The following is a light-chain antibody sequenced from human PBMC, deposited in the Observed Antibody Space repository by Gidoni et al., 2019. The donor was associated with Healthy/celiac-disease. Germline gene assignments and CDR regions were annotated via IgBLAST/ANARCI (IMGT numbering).Light chain of an antibody. V-gene: IGKV3-11*01. CDR1: PSVSSY. CDR3: QQRSNWPPKFT. CDR2: DAS. J-gene: IGKJ3*01. Sequence: EIVLTQSPATLSLSPGERANLSCRASPSVSSYLAWYQQKPGQGPRLLIYDASNRATCIPARFSGSGSGTDFTLTISSLEPEDFAVYYCQQRSNWPPKFTFGPGTKVDIK.